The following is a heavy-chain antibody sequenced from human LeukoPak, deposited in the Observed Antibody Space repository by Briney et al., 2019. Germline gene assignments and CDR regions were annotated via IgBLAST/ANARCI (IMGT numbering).Heavy chain of an antibody. J-gene: IGHJ5*02. CDR2: ISTDGSST. V-gene: IGHV3-74*01. CDR1: GFTFSSYW. CDR3: ARTRTLPIAGGFDT. D-gene: IGHD3-16*01. Sequence: PGRSLRLSCAASGFTFSSYWMHWVRQGPGKGLVWVSRISTDGSSTDYADSVKGRFTISRENAKNTLYLQMNSLRAEDTAVYYCARTRTLPIAGGFDTWGQGSLVTDSS.